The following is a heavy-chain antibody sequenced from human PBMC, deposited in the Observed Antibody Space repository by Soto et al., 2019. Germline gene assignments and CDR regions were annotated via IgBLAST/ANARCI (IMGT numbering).Heavy chain of an antibody. V-gene: IGHV4-31*03. D-gene: IGHD7-27*01. CDR1: GGSISSGGYY. CDR3: ARALPWGSCDFDI. Sequence: SETLSLTCTVSGGSISSGGYYWSWIRQHPGKGLEWVGYIYYSGSTYYNPSLKSRVTISVDTSKNQFSLKLSSVTAADTAVYYCARALPWGSCDFDIWGQGTMVTVSS. J-gene: IGHJ3*02. CDR2: IYYSGST.